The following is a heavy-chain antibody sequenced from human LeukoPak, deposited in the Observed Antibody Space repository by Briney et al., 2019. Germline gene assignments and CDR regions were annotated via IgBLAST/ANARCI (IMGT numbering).Heavy chain of an antibody. J-gene: IGHJ4*02. CDR3: ANGEGGCSITCADY. V-gene: IGHV3-30*02. CDR2: IRYDGSNK. Sequence: GGSLRLSCGASGFTFSNYGMHWVRQAPGKGLEWVAFIRYDGSNKYYADSVKGRFTISRDNSKNRLYLQMNSLRAEDTAVYYCANGEGGCSITCADYWGQGTLVTVSS. CDR1: GFTFSNYG. D-gene: IGHD2-2*01.